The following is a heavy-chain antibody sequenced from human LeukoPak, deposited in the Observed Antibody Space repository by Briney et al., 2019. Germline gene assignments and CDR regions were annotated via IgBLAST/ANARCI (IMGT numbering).Heavy chain of an antibody. CDR3: ARENMYDSSNYYGGSGYYAH. Sequence: GGSLRLSCAASGVTFSNYEMNWVRQVPGKGLEWLSYISSSGSTIYYADSVKGRFTISRDNAKNSLYLQMNSLRAEDTAIYYCARENMYDSSNYYGGSGYYAHGGRGPLVT. D-gene: IGHD4-23*01. J-gene: IGHJ4*02. V-gene: IGHV3-48*03. CDR2: ISSSGSTI. CDR1: GVTFSNYE.